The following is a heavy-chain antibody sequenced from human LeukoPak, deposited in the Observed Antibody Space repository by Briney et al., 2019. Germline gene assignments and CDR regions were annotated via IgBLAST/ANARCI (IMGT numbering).Heavy chain of an antibody. CDR1: GGSFSGYY. CDR2: INHSGST. CDR3: RGHWPFFDY. Sequence: PSETLSLTCAVYGGSFSGYYWSWIRQPPGKGLEWIGEINHSGSTNYNPSLKSRVTISVDTSKNQFSLKLSSVTAADTAVYYCRGHWPFFDYWGQGTLVTVSS. V-gene: IGHV4-34*01. D-gene: IGHD1-1*01. J-gene: IGHJ4*02.